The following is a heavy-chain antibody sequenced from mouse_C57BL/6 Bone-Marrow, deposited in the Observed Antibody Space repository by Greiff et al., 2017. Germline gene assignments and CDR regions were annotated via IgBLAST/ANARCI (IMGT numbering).Heavy chain of an antibody. V-gene: IGHV1-59*01. CDR3: ARGHDYYFDY. D-gene: IGHD2-4*01. Sequence: VQLQQPGAELVRPGTSVKLSCKASGYTFTSYWMHWVKQRPGQGLEWIGVIDPSDSYTNYNQKFKGKATLTVDTSSSTAYMQLSSLTSEDSAVYYCARGHDYYFDYWGQGTTLTVSS. J-gene: IGHJ2*01. CDR1: GYTFTSYW. CDR2: IDPSDSYT.